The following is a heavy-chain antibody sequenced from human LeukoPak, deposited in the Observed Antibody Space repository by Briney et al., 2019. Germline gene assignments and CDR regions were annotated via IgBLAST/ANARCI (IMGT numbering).Heavy chain of an antibody. D-gene: IGHD6-19*01. CDR1: GGSVSSSY. V-gene: IGHV4-59*02. J-gene: IGHJ4*02. CDR3: ASSSGWTNLDY. Sequence: SETLSLTCTVSGGSVSSSYWSWIRQPPGKGLEWIGFIYYTGSTNYNPSLKSRVTISVDTSKNQFSLKLRSVTAADTAVYYCASSSGWTNLDYWGQGTLVTVSS. CDR2: IYYTGST.